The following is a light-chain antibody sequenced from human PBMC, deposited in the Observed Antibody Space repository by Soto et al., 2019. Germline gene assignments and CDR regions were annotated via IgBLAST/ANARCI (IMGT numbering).Light chain of an antibody. CDR2: DVS. Sequence: QSVLTQPASVSGTPGQSITVSCIGTSSDIGRYNYVSWYQQHPGRAPKLIIRDVSSRPSGVPTRFSGSKSGNSASLTISGLQVEDEAYYFCSSYASSNAQLFGGGTKLTVL. CDR3: SSYASSNAQL. V-gene: IGLV2-14*03. J-gene: IGLJ2*01. CDR1: SSDIGRYNY.